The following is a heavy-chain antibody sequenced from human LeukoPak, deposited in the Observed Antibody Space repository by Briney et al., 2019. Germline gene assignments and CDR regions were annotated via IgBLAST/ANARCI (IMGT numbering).Heavy chain of an antibody. V-gene: IGHV4-59*08. Sequence: PSETLSLTCSVSGVSVTTSFWNWIRQSPGKGLEWIGYVSSDVTTNYTPALRSRLIMSVDTAKTDISLILTSVTAADTAIYYCARLVCVLEGCYNHWGRGTLVTVSS. CDR3: ARLVCVLEGCYNH. CDR2: VSSDVTT. D-gene: IGHD2-15*01. CDR1: GVSVTTSF. J-gene: IGHJ4*02.